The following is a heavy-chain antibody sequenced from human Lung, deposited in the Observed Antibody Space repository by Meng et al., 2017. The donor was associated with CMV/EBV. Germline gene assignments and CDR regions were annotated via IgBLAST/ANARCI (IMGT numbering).Heavy chain of an antibody. J-gene: IGHJ4*02. Sequence: ASGYRFATYGISWVGLGAGQGREWVGWMSSKNGNRNKGEKYKGRVTMTMHTSTNAAHMDLRDLRSDDTAVYFCAREVHYYDSHGIDYWGQGTLVTVSS. V-gene: IGHV1-18*01. CDR2: MSSKNGNR. D-gene: IGHD3-22*01. CDR3: AREVHYYDSHGIDY. CDR1: GYRFATYG.